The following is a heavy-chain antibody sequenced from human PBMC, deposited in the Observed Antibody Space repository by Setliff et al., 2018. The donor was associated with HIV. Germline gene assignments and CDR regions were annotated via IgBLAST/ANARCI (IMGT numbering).Heavy chain of an antibody. CDR1: GGPFRGYY. CDR3: AREPKGGDDRALDY. Sequence: PSETLSLTCAVYGGPFRGYYWSWIRQPPGKGLEWIGEINHSGITNYSPSLKSRVTMSVDTSKNQFSLNLTSVTAADTAVYYCAREPKGGDDRALDYWGQGTLVTVSS. V-gene: IGHV4-34*01. J-gene: IGHJ4*02. D-gene: IGHD3-16*01. CDR2: INHSGIT.